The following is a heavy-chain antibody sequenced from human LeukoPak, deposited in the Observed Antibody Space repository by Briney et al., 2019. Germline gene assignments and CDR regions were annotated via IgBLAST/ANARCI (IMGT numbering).Heavy chain of an antibody. CDR3: ARDPAGTGFDDAFDI. D-gene: IGHD6-13*01. J-gene: IGHJ3*02. V-gene: IGHV4-31*03. CDR1: GGSISSGGYY. Sequence: PSETLSLTCTVSGGSISSGGYYRSWIRQHPGKGLEWIGYIYYSGSTYYNPSLKSRVTISVDTSKNQFSLKLSSVTAADTAVYYCARDPAGTGFDDAFDIWGQGTMVTVSS. CDR2: IYYSGST.